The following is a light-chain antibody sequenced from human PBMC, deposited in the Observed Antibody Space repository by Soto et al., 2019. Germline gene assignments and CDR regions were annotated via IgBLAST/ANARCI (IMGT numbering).Light chain of an antibody. V-gene: IGKV3-20*01. J-gene: IGKJ2*01. CDR3: QQYGSSPHT. Sequence: EIVLTQSPGTLSLSPGERATLSCRASQSVSSSYLAWYQQKPGQAPRLLIYGASSRATGIPDRFSGSGSGTDFTLTISRLEPEDCAVYYSQQYGSSPHTFGQGTKLEIK. CDR2: GAS. CDR1: QSVSSSY.